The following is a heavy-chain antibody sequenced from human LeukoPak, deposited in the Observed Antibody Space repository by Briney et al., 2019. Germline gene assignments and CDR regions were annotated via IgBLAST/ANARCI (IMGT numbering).Heavy chain of an antibody. Sequence: PGGSLRLSCAASAFTFSSSWMSWVRQAPGKGLEWVANIKQDGSETYYVDSVKGRFTISRDNAKNSLYLQMNSLRAEDTAVYYCLAGGYWGQGTRVTVS. CDR1: AFTFSSSW. J-gene: IGHJ4*02. CDR2: IKQDGSET. CDR3: LAGGY. D-gene: IGHD3-16*01. V-gene: IGHV3-7*01.